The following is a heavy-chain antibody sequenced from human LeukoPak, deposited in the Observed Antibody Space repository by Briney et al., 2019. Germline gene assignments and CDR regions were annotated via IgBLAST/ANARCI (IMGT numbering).Heavy chain of an antibody. Sequence: KSSETLSLTCAVYIDSFTNYYWNWIRQAPGKGLEWVSSISSSSSNIYYADSVRGRFTISRDNAKNSLYLQMNSLRAEDTAVYYCARFALKAPPTDWGQGTLVTVSS. J-gene: IGHJ4*02. V-gene: IGHV3-21*01. CDR2: ISSSSSNI. CDR1: IDSFTNYY. CDR3: ARFALKAPPTD.